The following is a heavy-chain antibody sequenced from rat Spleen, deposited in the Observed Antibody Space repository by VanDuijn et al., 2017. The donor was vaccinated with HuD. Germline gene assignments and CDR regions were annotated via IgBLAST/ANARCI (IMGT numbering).Heavy chain of an antibody. J-gene: IGHJ2*01. D-gene: IGHD1-9*01. Sequence: EVQLVESGGGLVQPGRSLKLSCAASGFTFSNYGMHWIRQAPTKGLEWVASISPSGGSTYYRDSVKGRFTISRDTAQNTLYLQMNSLRSEDTATYYCARQDYGYNYDYWGQGVMVTVSS. CDR1: GFTFSNYG. CDR3: ARQDYGYNYDY. CDR2: ISPSGGST. V-gene: IGHV5-19*01.